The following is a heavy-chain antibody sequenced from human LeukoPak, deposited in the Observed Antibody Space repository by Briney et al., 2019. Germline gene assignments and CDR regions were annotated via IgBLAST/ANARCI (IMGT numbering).Heavy chain of an antibody. J-gene: IGHJ4*02. CDR1: GYTFTHFW. D-gene: IGHD6-19*01. CDR3: ARPSFSSVPWFFDD. Sequence: GESLKISCKTSGYTFTHFWIGWVRQMPGKGLEWMGIIYPGDSDTRYSPSFQGQVTISADKSISTAYLQWSSLKASDTAVYYCARPSFSSVPWFFDDWGQGTLVTVSS. V-gene: IGHV5-51*01. CDR2: IYPGDSDT.